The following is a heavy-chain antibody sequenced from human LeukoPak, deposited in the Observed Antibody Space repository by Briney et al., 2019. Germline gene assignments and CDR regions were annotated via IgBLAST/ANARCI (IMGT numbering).Heavy chain of an antibody. CDR2: IYSSGST. CDR3: ARFAYCGGHCWYYFDY. J-gene: IGHJ4*02. CDR1: GGSISSYY. V-gene: IGHV4-59*01. Sequence: SETLSLTCTVSGGSISSYYWSWIRQPPGKGLEWIGFIYSSGSTNYNPSLKSRITISVDTSKNQFSLKLSSVTAADTAVYYCARFAYCGGHCWYYFDYWGQGSLVTVSS. D-gene: IGHD2-21*02.